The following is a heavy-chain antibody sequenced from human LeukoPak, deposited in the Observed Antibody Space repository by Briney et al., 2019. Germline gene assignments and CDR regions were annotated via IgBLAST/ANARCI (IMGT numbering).Heavy chain of an antibody. Sequence: SQTLSLTCTVSGGSISSGDYYWSWIRQPPGKGLEWIGYIYNSGSTYYNPSLKSRVTISVDTSKNQFSLKLSSVTAADTAVYYCARVPAAGTDWYFDLWGRGTLVTVSS. CDR2: IYNSGST. J-gene: IGHJ2*01. CDR1: GGSISSGDYY. CDR3: ARVPAAGTDWYFDL. D-gene: IGHD6-13*01. V-gene: IGHV4-30-4*01.